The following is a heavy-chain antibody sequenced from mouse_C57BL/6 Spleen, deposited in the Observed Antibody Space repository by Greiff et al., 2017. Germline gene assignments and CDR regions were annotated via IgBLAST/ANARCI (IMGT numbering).Heavy chain of an antibody. CDR3: ARCIYDGYLDYFDY. CDR1: GYTFTSYG. D-gene: IGHD2-3*01. Sequence: QVQLQQSGAELARPGASVKLSCKASGYTFTSYGISWVKQRTGQGLEWIGEIYPRSGNTYYNEKFKGKATLTADKSSSTAYMELRSLTSEDSAVYFCARCIYDGYLDYFDYWGQGTTLTVSS. CDR2: IYPRSGNT. J-gene: IGHJ2*01. V-gene: IGHV1-81*01.